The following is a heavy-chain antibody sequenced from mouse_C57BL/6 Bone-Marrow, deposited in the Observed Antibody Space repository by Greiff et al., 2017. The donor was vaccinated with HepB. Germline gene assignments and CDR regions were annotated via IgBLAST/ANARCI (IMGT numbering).Heavy chain of an antibody. Sequence: EVQVVESGGDLVKPGGSLKLSCAASGFTFSSYGMSWVRQTPDKRLEWVATISSGGSYTYYPDSVKGRFTISRDNAKNTLYLQMSSLKSEDTAMYYCARPYDYDGYFDYWGQGTTLTVSS. V-gene: IGHV5-6*01. CDR3: ARPYDYDGYFDY. J-gene: IGHJ2*01. CDR1: GFTFSSYG. D-gene: IGHD2-4*01. CDR2: ISSGGSYT.